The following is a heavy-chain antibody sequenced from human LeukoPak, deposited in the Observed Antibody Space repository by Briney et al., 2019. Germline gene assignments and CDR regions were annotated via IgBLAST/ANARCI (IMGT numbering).Heavy chain of an antibody. D-gene: IGHD6-13*01. J-gene: IGHJ3*02. CDR2: INPSGGST. CDR1: GYTFTSYY. CDR3: ARVKTPRAGWVRDAFDI. V-gene: IGHV1-46*01. Sequence: ASVKVSCKASGYTFTSYYMHWVRQAPGQGLEWMGIINPSGGSTSYSQKFQGRVTMTRDTSTSTVYMELSSLRSEDTAVYYCARVKTPRAGWVRDAFDIWGQGTMVTVSS.